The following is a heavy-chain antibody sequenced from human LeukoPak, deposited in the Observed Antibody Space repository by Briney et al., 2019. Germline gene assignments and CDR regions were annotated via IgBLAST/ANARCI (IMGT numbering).Heavy chain of an antibody. CDR2: IYYSGST. J-gene: IGHJ4*02. V-gene: IGHV4-61*05. Sequence: SETLSLTCTVSGGSISSTTYYWGWIRQPPGKGLEWIGYIYYSGSTNYNPSLKSRVTISVDTSKNQFSLKLSSVTAADTAVYYCASFYSSRGYWGQGTLVTVSS. CDR3: ASFYSSRGY. D-gene: IGHD6-19*01. CDR1: GGSISSTTYY.